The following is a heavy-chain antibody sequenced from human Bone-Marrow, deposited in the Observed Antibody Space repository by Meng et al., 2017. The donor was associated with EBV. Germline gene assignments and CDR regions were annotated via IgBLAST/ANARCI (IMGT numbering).Heavy chain of an antibody. V-gene: IGHV1-2*06. J-gene: IGHJ4*02. Sequence: QVQLVQFGAEVKKPGAAVKVSCKASGYTLTGYYMHWVRQAPGPGLEWMGRINPNSGGTNYAQKFQGRVTMTRDTSISTAYMELSRLRSDDTAVYYCARLGIGSSWYYFDYWGQGTLVTVSS. CDR1: GYTLTGYY. CDR2: INPNSGGT. CDR3: ARLGIGSSWYYFDY. D-gene: IGHD6-13*01.